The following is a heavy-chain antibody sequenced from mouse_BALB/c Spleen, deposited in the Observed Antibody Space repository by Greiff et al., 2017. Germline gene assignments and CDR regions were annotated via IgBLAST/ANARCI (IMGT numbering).Heavy chain of an antibody. CDR3: ARDDGYSSYAMDY. Sequence: VQLKESGPGLVAPSQSLSITCTVSGFSLTGYGVNWVRQPPGKGLEWLGMIWGDGSTDYNSALKSRLSISKDNSKSQVFLKMNSLQTDDTARYYCARDDGYSSYAMDYWGQGTSVTVSS. D-gene: IGHD2-3*01. J-gene: IGHJ4*01. V-gene: IGHV2-6-7*01. CDR2: IWGDGST. CDR1: GFSLTGYG.